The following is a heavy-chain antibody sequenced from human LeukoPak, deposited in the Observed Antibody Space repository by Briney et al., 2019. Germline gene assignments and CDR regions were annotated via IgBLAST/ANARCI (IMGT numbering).Heavy chain of an antibody. CDR3: AGAGGETGTPARWFDP. D-gene: IGHD1-1*01. Sequence: ASVKVSCKASGYTFTGYYMHWVRQAPGQGLEWMGWINPNSGGTNYAQKFQGRVTMTRDTSISTAYMELSRLRSDDTAVYYCAGAGGETGTPARWFDPWGQGTLVTVSS. J-gene: IGHJ5*02. CDR1: GYTFTGYY. CDR2: INPNSGGT. V-gene: IGHV1-2*02.